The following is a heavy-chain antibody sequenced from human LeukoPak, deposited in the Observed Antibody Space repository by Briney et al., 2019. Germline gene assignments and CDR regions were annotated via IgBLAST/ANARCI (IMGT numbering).Heavy chain of an antibody. CDR2: ISRSGSTI. CDR3: ARGGPLLWFGELPHSKYYFDY. J-gene: IGHJ4*02. V-gene: IGHV3-48*03. Sequence: PGGSLRLSCAASGFTFSSYEMNWVRQAPGKGLEWVSYISRSGSTIYYADSVKGRFTISRDNAKNSLYLQMNSLRAEDTAVYYCARGGPLLWFGELPHSKYYFDYWGQGTLVTVSS. CDR1: GFTFSSYE. D-gene: IGHD3-10*01.